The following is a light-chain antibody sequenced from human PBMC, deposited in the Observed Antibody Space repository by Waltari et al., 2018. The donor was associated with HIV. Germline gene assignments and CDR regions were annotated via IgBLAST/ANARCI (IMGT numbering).Light chain of an antibody. CDR3: QSYDSGLRV. CDR1: RSNIGAGSD. V-gene: IGLV1-40*01. CDR2: DNN. Sequence: QSVLTQPPSVSGAPGQRVTISCTGSRSNIGAGSDVHWYQQLPGTAPKLLIYDNNNRPSGVPDRFSGSKSGTSASLAITGLQAEDEADYYCQSYDSGLRVFGGGTKLTVL. J-gene: IGLJ3*02.